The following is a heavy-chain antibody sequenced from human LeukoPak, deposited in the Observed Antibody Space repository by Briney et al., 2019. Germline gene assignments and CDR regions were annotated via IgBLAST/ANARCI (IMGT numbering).Heavy chain of an antibody. CDR2: IYYSGST. CDR1: GGSISSGGYY. V-gene: IGHV4-31*03. CDR3: ASYCGGDCYLIEPTYYFDY. J-gene: IGHJ4*02. D-gene: IGHD2-21*02. Sequence: TPSETLSLTCTVSGGSISSGGYYWSRIRQHPGKGLEWIGYIYYSGSTYYNPSLKSRVTISVDTSKNQFSLKLSSVTAADTAVYYCASYCGGDCYLIEPTYYFDYWGQGTLVTVSS.